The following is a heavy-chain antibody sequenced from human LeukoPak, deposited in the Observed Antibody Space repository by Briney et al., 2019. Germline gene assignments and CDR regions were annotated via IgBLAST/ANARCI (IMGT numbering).Heavy chain of an antibody. V-gene: IGHV1-46*01. Sequence: ASVKVSCKASGYAFISYYIHWVRQAPGQGLEWMGIINPSGGSTRYAQKFQGRVTMTRDTSTGTIYMELSSLRSEDTAVYFCARDSGTVSDAFDIWGQGTMVTVSS. J-gene: IGHJ3*02. D-gene: IGHD4-11*01. CDR3: ARDSGTVSDAFDI. CDR2: INPSGGST. CDR1: GYAFISYY.